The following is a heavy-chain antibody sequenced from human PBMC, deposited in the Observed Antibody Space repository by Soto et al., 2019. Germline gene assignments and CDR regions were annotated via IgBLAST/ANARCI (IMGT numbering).Heavy chain of an antibody. J-gene: IGHJ3*02. V-gene: IGHV4-59*01. Sequence: SLTCTVSSGSIGTYFWSWIRQPPGKGLEWIGYIYYSGTTNYNPSLKSRVTIFLDTSKNQFSLRLSSVTAADTAVYYCARGRGGTYGAFDIWGQGTLVTVSS. CDR3: ARGRGGTYGAFDI. D-gene: IGHD3-10*01. CDR2: IYYSGTT. CDR1: SGSIGTYF.